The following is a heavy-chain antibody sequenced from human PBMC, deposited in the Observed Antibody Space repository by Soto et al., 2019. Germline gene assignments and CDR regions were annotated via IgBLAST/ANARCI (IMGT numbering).Heavy chain of an antibody. CDR3: PKDLGSIAAAGIYYYGMDV. V-gene: IGHV3-30*18. Sequence: PGGSLSLSCAASGFTFSSYGMHWVRQAPGKGLEWVAVISYDGSNKYYADSVKGRFTISRDNSKNTLYLQMNSLRAEDTAVYYCPKDLGSIAAAGIYYYGMDVWGQGTTVTVAS. D-gene: IGHD6-13*01. J-gene: IGHJ6*02. CDR2: ISYDGSNK. CDR1: GFTFSSYG.